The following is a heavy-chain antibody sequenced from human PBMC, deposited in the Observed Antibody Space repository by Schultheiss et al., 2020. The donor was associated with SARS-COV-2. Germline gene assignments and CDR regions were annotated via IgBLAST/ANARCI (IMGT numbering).Heavy chain of an antibody. V-gene: IGHV1-2*02. CDR1: GGTFSSYA. CDR3: ATLGRLTEGYNF. D-gene: IGHD5-24*01. Sequence: ASVKVSCKASGGTFSSYAISWVRQAPGQGLEWMGWINPNSGGTNYAQKFQGRVTMTRDTSISTAYMELSRLRSDDTALYYCATLGRLTEGYNFWGQGTMVTVSS. J-gene: IGHJ3*01. CDR2: INPNSGGT.